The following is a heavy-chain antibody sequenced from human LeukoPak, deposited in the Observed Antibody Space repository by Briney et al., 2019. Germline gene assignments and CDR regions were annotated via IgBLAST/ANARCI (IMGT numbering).Heavy chain of an antibody. J-gene: IGHJ6*03. V-gene: IGHV1-8*01. D-gene: IGHD3-10*01. CDR1: GYTFTSYD. CDR2: MNPNSGNT. CDR3: ARGNYYGSGRGYYYYYMDV. Sequence: ASVKVSCKASGYTFTSYDINWVRQATGQGLEWMGWMNPNSGNTGYAQKFQGRVTMTRNTSITTAYMELSSLRSEDTAVYYCARGNYYGSGRGYYYYYMDVWAKGTTVTVSS.